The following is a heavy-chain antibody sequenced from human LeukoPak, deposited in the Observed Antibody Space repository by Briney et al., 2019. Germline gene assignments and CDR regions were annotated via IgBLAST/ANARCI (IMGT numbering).Heavy chain of an antibody. Sequence: GESLKISCAASGFTFRSHWMSWVRQAPGKGLEWVANINQDGSEKHYVDYVKGRFTISRDNAKNSLYLQMNSLRAEDTAMYYCARDSEHSSSFAFDIWGQGTIVTVSS. J-gene: IGHJ3*02. CDR3: ARDSEHSSSFAFDI. CDR1: GFTFRSHW. CDR2: INQDGSEK. D-gene: IGHD6-13*01. V-gene: IGHV3-7*01.